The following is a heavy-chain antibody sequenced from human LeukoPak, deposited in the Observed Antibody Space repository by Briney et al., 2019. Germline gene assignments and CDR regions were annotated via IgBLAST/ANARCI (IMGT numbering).Heavy chain of an antibody. J-gene: IGHJ4*02. CDR3: ARAVTGPKYDYVWGSYRYTLGY. CDR1: GYTFTSYG. D-gene: IGHD3-16*02. CDR2: ISAYNGNT. V-gene: IGHV1-18*01. Sequence: ASVKVSCKTSGYTFTSYGINWVRQAPGQGLEWMGWISAYNGNTNYAQKLQGRVTMTTDTSTSTAYMELRSLRSDDTAVYYCARAVTGPKYDYVWGSYRYTLGYWGQGTLVTVSS.